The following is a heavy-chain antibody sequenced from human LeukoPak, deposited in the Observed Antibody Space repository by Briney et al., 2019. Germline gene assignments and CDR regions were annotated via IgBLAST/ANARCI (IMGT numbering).Heavy chain of an antibody. CDR3: ARIRGGWYFDY. D-gene: IGHD6-19*01. CDR1: GITFSSYA. V-gene: IGHV3-64*01. CDR2: ISSNGGNT. J-gene: IGHJ4*02. Sequence: GGSLRLSCAASGITFSSYAMHWVRQAPGKGLEYVSSISSNGGNTYYANSVKDRFTISRDNSKNTLYLQMGSLRAEDMAVYYCARIRGGWYFDYWGQGTLVTVSS.